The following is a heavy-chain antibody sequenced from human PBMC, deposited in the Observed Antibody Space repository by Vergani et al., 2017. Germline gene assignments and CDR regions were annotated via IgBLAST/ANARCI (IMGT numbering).Heavy chain of an antibody. CDR1: GGSFSGYY. V-gene: IGHV4-34*01. D-gene: IGHD6-13*01. Sequence: QVQLQQWGAGLLKPSETLSLTCAVYGGSFSGYYWSWIRQPPGKGLEWIWEINHSGSTNYNPSLKSRVTISVDTSKNQFSLKLSSVTAADTAVYYCARGWSSRSSSWYPWGQGTLVTVSS. J-gene: IGHJ5*02. CDR2: INHSGST. CDR3: ARGWSSRSSSWYP.